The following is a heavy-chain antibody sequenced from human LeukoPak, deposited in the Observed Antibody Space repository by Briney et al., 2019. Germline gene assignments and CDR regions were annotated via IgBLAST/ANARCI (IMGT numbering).Heavy chain of an antibody. V-gene: IGHV1-2*02. CDR3: ARGDVIDGD. CDR2: INPNSGGT. D-gene: IGHD3-22*01. Sequence: ASIKVSCKASGYRFTGHYMHWVRQAPGQGLEWMGWINPNSGGTNYAQKFQGRVTMTRDTSISTAYMEVSSLRFDDTAVYYCARGDVIDGDSGQGTLVTVSS. CDR1: GYRFTGHY. J-gene: IGHJ4*02.